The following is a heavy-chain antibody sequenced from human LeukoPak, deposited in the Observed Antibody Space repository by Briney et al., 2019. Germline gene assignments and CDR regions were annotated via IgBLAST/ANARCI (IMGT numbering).Heavy chain of an antibody. CDR3: ARDLSGPADY. CDR1: GFLFNTNW. V-gene: IGHV3-7*01. Sequence: GGSLRLSCAGSGFLFNTNWMTWVRQAPGKGLEWVATIKQDGSEKYYVDSVKGRFTISRDNAKNSLYLQMNSLRAEDTAVYYCARDLSGPADYWGQGTVVTVSS. J-gene: IGHJ4*02. CDR2: IKQDGSEK. D-gene: IGHD1-26*01.